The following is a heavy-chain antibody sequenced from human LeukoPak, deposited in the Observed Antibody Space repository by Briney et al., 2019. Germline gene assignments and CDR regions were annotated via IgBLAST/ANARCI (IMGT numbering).Heavy chain of an antibody. V-gene: IGHV1-2*02. Sequence: ASVKVSCKASGYTFTGYYMHWVRQAPGQGLEWMGWINPNSGGTNYAQKFQGRVTMTRDTSISTAYMELSRLRSDDTAVYYCARDRGIVVVIASAIDAFDIWGQGTMVTVSS. D-gene: IGHD2-21*01. CDR2: INPNSGGT. J-gene: IGHJ3*02. CDR3: ARDRGIVVVIASAIDAFDI. CDR1: GYTFTGYY.